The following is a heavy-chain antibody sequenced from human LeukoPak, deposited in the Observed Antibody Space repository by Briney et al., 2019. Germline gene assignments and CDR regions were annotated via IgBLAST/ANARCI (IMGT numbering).Heavy chain of an antibody. V-gene: IGHV4-30-4*01. CDR3: ARGEGTSLLAWFDP. D-gene: IGHD2-2*01. J-gene: IGHJ5*02. CDR2: IYYSGST. CDR1: GGSISSGDYY. Sequence: KPSGTLSLTCTVSGGSISSGDYYWSWIRQPPGKGLEWIGYIYYSGSTYYNPSLKSRVTISVDTSKNQFSLKLSSVTAADTAVYYCARGEGTSLLAWFDPWGQGTLVTVSS.